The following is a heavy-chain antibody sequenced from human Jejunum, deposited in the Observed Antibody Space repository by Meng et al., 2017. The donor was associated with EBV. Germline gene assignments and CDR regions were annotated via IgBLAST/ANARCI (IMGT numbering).Heavy chain of an antibody. Sequence: QVQLEESGPGLVKPSGTLSLTCAVSTDFISSYEWWSWVRQPPGKGLEWLGEINQVGSTYYNPSLKSRVTISIDTSKRQFSLRLNSMTAADTAVYYCARASSERLLDYWGQGTLVTVSS. D-gene: IGHD1-14*01. J-gene: IGHJ4*02. CDR3: ARASSERLLDY. CDR1: TDFISSYEW. CDR2: INQVGST. V-gene: IGHV4-4*02.